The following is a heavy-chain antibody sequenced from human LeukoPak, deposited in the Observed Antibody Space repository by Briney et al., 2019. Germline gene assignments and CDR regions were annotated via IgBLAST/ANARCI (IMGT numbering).Heavy chain of an antibody. D-gene: IGHD2-21*01. V-gene: IGHV4-61*02. CDR3: ARVSLIVWFDY. Sequence: PSETLSLTCTVSGGSIRSGSYYWSWIRQPAGKGLEWIGRIYTSGSTYYNPSLKSRVTISVDTSKNQFSLKLSSVTAADTAVYYCARVSLIVWFDYWGQGTLVTVSS. J-gene: IGHJ5*01. CDR2: IYTSGST. CDR1: GGSIRSGSYY.